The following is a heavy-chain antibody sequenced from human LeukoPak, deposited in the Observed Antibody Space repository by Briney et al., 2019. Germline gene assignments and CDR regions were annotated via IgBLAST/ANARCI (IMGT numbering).Heavy chain of an antibody. J-gene: IGHJ6*02. Sequence: PGGSLRLSCAASGFTFSSYAMSWVRQAPGKGLEWVSAISGSGGSTYYADSVEGRFTISRDNSKNTLYLQMNSLRAEDTAVYYCAKDYYDSSGYGSHYGMDVWGQGTTVTVSS. CDR1: GFTFSSYA. D-gene: IGHD3-22*01. CDR3: AKDYYDSSGYGSHYGMDV. V-gene: IGHV3-23*01. CDR2: ISGSGGST.